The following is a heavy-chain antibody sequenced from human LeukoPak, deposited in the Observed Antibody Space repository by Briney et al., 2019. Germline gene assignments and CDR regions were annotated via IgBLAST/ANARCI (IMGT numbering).Heavy chain of an antibody. CDR2: INGNSGGT. CDR1: GYAFTGYY. V-gene: IGHV1-2*02. Sequence: ASVKVSCKASGYAFTGYYVHWLRQAPGQGLEWMGWINGNSGGTKYAQQFQGRVTMTRDTSISTAYMELSRLRSDDTAVYFCARDQATVATPWWDHWGQGTLVTVSS. J-gene: IGHJ4*02. CDR3: ARDQATVATPWWDH. D-gene: IGHD4-23*01.